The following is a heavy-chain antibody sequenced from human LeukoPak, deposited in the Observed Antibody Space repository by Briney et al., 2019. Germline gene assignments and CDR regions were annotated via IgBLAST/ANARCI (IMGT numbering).Heavy chain of an antibody. J-gene: IGHJ4*02. CDR1: GFTFSSYG. CDR3: AKGFGVVVVPAD. Sequence: PGGSLRLSCAASGFTFSSYGMHWVRQAPGKGLEWVAFIRYDGSNKYYADSVKGRFTISRDNSKDTLYLQMNSLRAEDTAVYYCAKGFGVVVVPADWGQGTLVTVSS. CDR2: IRYDGSNK. D-gene: IGHD2-2*01. V-gene: IGHV3-30*02.